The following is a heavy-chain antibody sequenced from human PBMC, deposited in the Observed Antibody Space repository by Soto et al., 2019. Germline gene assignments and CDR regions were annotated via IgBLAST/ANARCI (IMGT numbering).Heavy chain of an antibody. D-gene: IGHD5-18*01. Sequence: GASVEVCCKASGYTFISYYIHWVRQAPGQGLEWMGLINPSDAYTDYAQKFQGRVTLTRDTSTSIVYMELSSLRSEDTAIYYCARDHVDTPMTNFDYWGQGTLVTVSS. CDR3: ARDHVDTPMTNFDY. CDR1: GYTFISYY. CDR2: INPSDAYT. J-gene: IGHJ4*02. V-gene: IGHV1-46*01.